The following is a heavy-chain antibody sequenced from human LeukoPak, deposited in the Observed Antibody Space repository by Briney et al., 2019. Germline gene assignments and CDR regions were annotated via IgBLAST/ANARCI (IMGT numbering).Heavy chain of an antibody. Sequence: ASVKVSCMASGYTLIDYYMHWVRQAPGQGLEWMGGINPNSGDKDSPQKIQGRATLTWDTSITPYFMELSWLSCDDTAVYCCSIPIMLRGGVKRLDYWGRGTLVTVSS. D-gene: IGHD3-16*01. CDR1: GYTLIDYY. V-gene: IGHV1-2*02. CDR2: INPNSGDK. J-gene: IGHJ4*02. CDR3: SIPIMLRGGVKRLDY.